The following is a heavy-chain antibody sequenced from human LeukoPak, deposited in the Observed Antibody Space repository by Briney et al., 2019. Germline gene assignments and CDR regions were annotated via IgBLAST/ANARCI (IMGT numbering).Heavy chain of an antibody. CDR3: AKDPTDSSGWYLFDY. V-gene: IGHV3-30*18. D-gene: IGHD6-19*01. Sequence: GGSLRLSCAASGFTFSTNWMHWVRQAPGKGLEWVAVISYDGSNKYYADSVKGRFTISRDNSKNTLYLQMNSLRAEDTAVYYCAKDPTDSSGWYLFDYWGQGTLVTVSS. CDR2: ISYDGSNK. CDR1: GFTFSTNW. J-gene: IGHJ4*02.